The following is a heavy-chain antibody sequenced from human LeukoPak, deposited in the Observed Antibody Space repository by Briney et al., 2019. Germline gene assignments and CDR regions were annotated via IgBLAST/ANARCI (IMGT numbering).Heavy chain of an antibody. D-gene: IGHD7-27*01. CDR3: ARDSSWDVLDY. CDR2: ISSSSYI. V-gene: IGHV3-21*01. CDR1: GFTFSSYS. J-gene: IGHJ4*02. Sequence: PGGSLRLSCAASGFTFSSYSMNWVRQAPGKGLGWVSSISSSSYIYYADSVRGRFTISRDNAKNSLYLQMNSLRAEDTAVYYCARDSSWDVLDYWGQGTLVTVSS.